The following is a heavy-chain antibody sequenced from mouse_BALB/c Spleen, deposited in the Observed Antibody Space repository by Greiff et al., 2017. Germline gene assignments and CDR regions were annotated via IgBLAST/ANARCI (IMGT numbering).Heavy chain of an antibody. V-gene: IGHV1-5*01. CDR3: TRLVWDDSYWYFDV. CDR2: IYPGNSDT. D-gene: IGHD4-1*01. Sequence: EVKLQQSGTVLARPGASVKMSCKASGYTFTSYWMHWVKQRPGQGLEWIGAIYPGNSDTSYNQKFKGKAKLTAVTSTSTAYMELSSLTNEDSAVYYCTRLVWDDSYWYFDVWGAGTTVTVSS. CDR1: GYTFTSYW. J-gene: IGHJ1*01.